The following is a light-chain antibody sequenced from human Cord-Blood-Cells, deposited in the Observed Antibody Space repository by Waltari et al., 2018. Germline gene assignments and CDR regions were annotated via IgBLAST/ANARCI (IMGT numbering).Light chain of an antibody. J-gene: IGKJ4*01. V-gene: IGKV3-15*01. CDR2: GAS. Sequence: EIVITPSPATLSVSPGERATFSCRASQSVSSNLAWYQQTPGQAPRLLIYGASTRATGIPARFSGSGSWTEFTLTISSLQSEDFAVYYCQQYNNWPPLTFGGGTKVEIK. CDR1: QSVSSN. CDR3: QQYNNWPPLT.